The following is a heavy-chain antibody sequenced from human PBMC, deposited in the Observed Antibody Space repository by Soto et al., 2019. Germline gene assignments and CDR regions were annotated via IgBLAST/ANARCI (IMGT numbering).Heavy chain of an antibody. Sequence: PGGSLRLSCAAPGFIFSDYSMNWVRQFPGKGLEWIAYIDGGSSAIHYTDSVKGRFTISRDNARNSLYLQMNSLRDEDTAVYYCAREGSWGRGTQVTVSS. CDR2: IDGGSSAI. CDR1: GFIFSDYS. V-gene: IGHV3-48*02. CDR3: AREGS. J-gene: IGHJ4*02.